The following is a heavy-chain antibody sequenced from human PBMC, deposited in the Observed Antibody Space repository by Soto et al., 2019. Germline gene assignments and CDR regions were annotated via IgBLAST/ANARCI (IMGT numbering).Heavy chain of an antibody. D-gene: IGHD2-2*01. Sequence: GGSLRLSCAASGFTFSSYAMSWVRQAPGKGLEWVSAISGSGGSTYYADSVKGRFTISRDNSKNTLYLQMNSLRAEDTAVYYCAKDRRIVVVPAAMGFDPWGQGTLVTVSS. CDR1: GFTFSSYA. J-gene: IGHJ5*02. V-gene: IGHV3-23*01. CDR2: ISGSGGST. CDR3: AKDRRIVVVPAAMGFDP.